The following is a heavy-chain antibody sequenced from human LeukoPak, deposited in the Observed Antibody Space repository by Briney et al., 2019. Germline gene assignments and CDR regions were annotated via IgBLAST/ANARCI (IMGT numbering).Heavy chain of an antibody. CDR1: GFNFGDYA. Sequence: QAGGSLRLSCAVSGFNFGDYAMHWVRQAPGRGLEWVSGINWKTGNGIYADSVKGRFTISRDNAKNSLYLQMSSLRAEDTALYYCTRRAARWQFDLWGRGTLLTVSS. CDR3: TRRAARWQFDL. D-gene: IGHD5-24*01. CDR2: INWKTGNG. J-gene: IGHJ2*01. V-gene: IGHV3-9*01.